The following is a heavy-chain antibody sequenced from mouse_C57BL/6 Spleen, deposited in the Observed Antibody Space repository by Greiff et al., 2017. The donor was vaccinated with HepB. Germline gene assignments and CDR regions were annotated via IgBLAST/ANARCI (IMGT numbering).Heavy chain of an antibody. D-gene: IGHD1-1*01. V-gene: IGHV1-54*01. CDR1: CSSFPHYL. CDR2: LPPGSGCT. Sequence: VKLLASVASLFRPFPSVPVSCPSSCSSFPHYLIEWVKQRPGPGLAWLGVLPPGSGCTNYNEKFNGNATLTADKSSSTAYMQLSSLTAEDSAVYFCARSGELSWPRDYWGQGTSVTVSS. J-gene: IGHJ4*01. CDR3: ARSGELSWPRDY.